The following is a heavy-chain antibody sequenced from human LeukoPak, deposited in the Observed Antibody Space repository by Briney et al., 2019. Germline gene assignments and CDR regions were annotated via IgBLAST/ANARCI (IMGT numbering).Heavy chain of an antibody. D-gene: IGHD6-19*01. V-gene: IGHV1-69*13. Sequence: SVKVSFTASGGTFSSYAISWVRQAPGQGLEWMGGIIPIFGTANYAQKFQGRVTITADESTSTAYMELSSLRSENTAVYYCARDPTVAGYFDYWGQGTLVTVSS. CDR3: ARDPTVAGYFDY. CDR1: GGTFSSYA. J-gene: IGHJ4*02. CDR2: IIPIFGTA.